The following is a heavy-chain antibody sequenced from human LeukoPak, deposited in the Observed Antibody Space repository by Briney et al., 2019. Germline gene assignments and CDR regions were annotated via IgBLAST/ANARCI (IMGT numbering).Heavy chain of an antibody. CDR2: IYYSGST. J-gene: IGHJ4*02. Sequence: SETLSLTCTVSGGSVSSGSYYWSWIRPPPGKGLEWIGYIYYSGSTNYNPSLKSRVTISVDTSKNQFSLKLSSVTAADTAVYYCARDRGYSYAYYFDYWGQGTLVTVSS. CDR3: ARDRGYSYAYYFDY. V-gene: IGHV4-61*01. D-gene: IGHD5-18*01. CDR1: GGSVSSGSYY.